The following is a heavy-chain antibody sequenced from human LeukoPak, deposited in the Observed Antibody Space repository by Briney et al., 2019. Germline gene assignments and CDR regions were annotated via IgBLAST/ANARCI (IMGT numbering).Heavy chain of an antibody. J-gene: IGHJ4*02. V-gene: IGHV4-34*01. D-gene: IGHD3-10*01. CDR3: ARGDYGSGSYRTKSKFDY. CDR2: INHSGST. CDR1: GGSISSYY. Sequence: SETLSLTCTVSGGSISSYYWSWIRQPPGKGLEWIGEINHSGSTNYNPSLKSRVTISVDTSKNQFSLKLSSVTAADTAVYYCARGDYGSGSYRTKSKFDYWGQGTLVTVSS.